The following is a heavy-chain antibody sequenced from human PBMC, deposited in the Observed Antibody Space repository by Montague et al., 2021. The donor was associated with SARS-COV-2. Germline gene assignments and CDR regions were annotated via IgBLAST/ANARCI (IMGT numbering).Heavy chain of an antibody. CDR1: GFTFSSYD. J-gene: IGHJ6*02. Sequence: SLRLSCAASGFTFSSYDMHWVRQAPGKGLEWVAVIWYDGSNQYYGDSVKGRFTISRDNSKNTLYLQMNSLRAEDTAVYYCAREYSAPRWFGEYNRSGMDVWGQGTTVTVSS. CDR3: AREYSAPRWFGEYNRSGMDV. D-gene: IGHD3-10*01. CDR2: IWYDGSNQ. V-gene: IGHV3-33*08.